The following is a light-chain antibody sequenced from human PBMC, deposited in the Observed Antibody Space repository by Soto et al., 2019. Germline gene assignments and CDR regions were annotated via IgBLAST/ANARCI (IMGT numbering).Light chain of an antibody. CDR3: CSYAGSSTYWV. CDR1: SSDVGTYNL. J-gene: IGLJ3*02. Sequence: QSALTQPASVSGSPGQSITISCTGTSSDVGTYNLVSWYQQHPGKAPKLMIYDGYKRPSGVSNRFSGSKSGNTASLTISGLQAEDEADYSCCSYAGSSTYWVFGGGTKLTVL. V-gene: IGLV2-23*01. CDR2: DGY.